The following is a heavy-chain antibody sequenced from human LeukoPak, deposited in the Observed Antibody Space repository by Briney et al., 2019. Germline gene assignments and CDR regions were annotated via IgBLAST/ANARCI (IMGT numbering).Heavy chain of an antibody. CDR2: ISGSGGST. Sequence: GGSLRLSCAASGFTFSSYAMSWVRQAPGKGLEWVSAISGSGGSTYYADSVKGRFTISRDNSKNTLYLQMNSLRAEDTAVYYCARGHLYYDSSGYYYSSYFDYWGQGTLVTVSS. CDR3: ARGHLYYDSSGYYYSSYFDY. CDR1: GFTFSSYA. V-gene: IGHV3-23*01. J-gene: IGHJ4*02. D-gene: IGHD3-22*01.